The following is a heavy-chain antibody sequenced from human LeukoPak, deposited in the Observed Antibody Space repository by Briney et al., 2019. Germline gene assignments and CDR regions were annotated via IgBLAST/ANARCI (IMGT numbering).Heavy chain of an antibody. CDR2: IYPGDSDT. J-gene: IGHJ4*02. V-gene: IGHV5-51*01. CDR3: ATLAVAGTPSHFDY. CDR1: GFTFTNYW. D-gene: IGHD6-19*01. Sequence: GESLKISCMGSGFTFTNYWIGWVRQMPGKGLEFMGNIYPGDSDTRYSPSFQGQVTISADKSISTAYLQWSSLKASDTAMYYCATLAVAGTPSHFDYWGQGTLVTVSS.